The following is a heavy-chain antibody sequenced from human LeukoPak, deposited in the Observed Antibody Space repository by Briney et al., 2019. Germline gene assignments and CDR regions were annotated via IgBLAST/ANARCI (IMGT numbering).Heavy chain of an antibody. D-gene: IGHD5-24*01. CDR3: ARRQGMATSNDY. Sequence: SETLSLTCTVSGGSISSSSYYWGWIRQPPGKGLEWIGSIYYSGSTYYNPSLKSRLTISVDTSKNQFSLKVSSVTAADTAVYYCARRQGMATSNDYWGQGTLVPVSS. V-gene: IGHV4-39*01. J-gene: IGHJ4*02. CDR2: IYYSGST. CDR1: GGSISSSSYY.